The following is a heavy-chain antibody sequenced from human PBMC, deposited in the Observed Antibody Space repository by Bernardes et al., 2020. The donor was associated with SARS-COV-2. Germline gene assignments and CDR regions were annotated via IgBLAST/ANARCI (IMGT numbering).Heavy chain of an antibody. V-gene: IGHV4-39*01. CDR1: GGSISNYY. CDR3: AGSSCGIDCYIGGLRSWDYGMDV. CDR2: IYSSGSS. Sequence: SETLSLTCTVSGGSISNYYWGWIRQPPGKGLEWIGSIYSSGSSYYNPSLQSRVSGSVDTSRNQFSLRPSLLTAADTEVYYCAGSSCGIDCYIGGLRSWDYGMDVWGQGTTVTVSS. J-gene: IGHJ6*02. D-gene: IGHD2-21*02.